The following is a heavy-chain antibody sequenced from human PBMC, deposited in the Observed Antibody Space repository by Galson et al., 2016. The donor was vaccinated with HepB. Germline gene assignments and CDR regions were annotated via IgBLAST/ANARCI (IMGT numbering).Heavy chain of an antibody. Sequence: SVKVSCKASGYTLTSYYMHWVRQAPGQGLEWMGIINPSGGSTSYPQKFQGRVTMTRDTSTSTVYMKLSSLRSEDKAVYYCAREKRTTRYYYYGMDVWGQGTTVTVSS. CDR2: INPSGGST. D-gene: IGHD1-1*01. CDR1: GYTLTSYY. J-gene: IGHJ6*02. CDR3: AREKRTTRYYYYGMDV. V-gene: IGHV1-46*01.